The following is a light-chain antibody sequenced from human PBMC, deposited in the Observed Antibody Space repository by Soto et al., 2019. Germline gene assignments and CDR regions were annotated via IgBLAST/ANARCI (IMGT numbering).Light chain of an antibody. CDR2: DAS. Sequence: IVLTQSPATLSLSPGESATLSCRASQSVSTYLAWYQQKPGQAPRLLIYDASNRATGIPARFSGSGSGTDFTFTISSLEPEDFAGYYCQQRSDWPPWTLGQGTKVEIK. J-gene: IGKJ1*01. CDR1: QSVSTY. CDR3: QQRSDWPPWT. V-gene: IGKV3-11*01.